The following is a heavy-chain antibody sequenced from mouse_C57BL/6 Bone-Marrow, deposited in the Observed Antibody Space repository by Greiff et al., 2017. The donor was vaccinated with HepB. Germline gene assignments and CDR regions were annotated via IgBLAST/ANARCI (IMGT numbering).Heavy chain of an antibody. Sequence: VQLQESGAELVRPGTSVKMSCKASGYTFTNYWIGWAKQRPGHGLEWIGDIYPGGGYTNYNEKFKGKATLTADKSSSTAYMQFSSLTSEDSAISYCARSAVGLRGLDYWGQGTTLTVSS. V-gene: IGHV1-63*01. J-gene: IGHJ2*01. D-gene: IGHD6-1*01. CDR2: IYPGGGYT. CDR3: ARSAVGLRGLDY. CDR1: GYTFTNYW.